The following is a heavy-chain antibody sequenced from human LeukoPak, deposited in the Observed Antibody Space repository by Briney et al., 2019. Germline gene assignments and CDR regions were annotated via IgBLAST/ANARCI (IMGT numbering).Heavy chain of an antibody. V-gene: IGHV1-46*01. CDR2: INPSGGST. D-gene: IGHD5-12*01. Sequence: ASVKVSCKASGYTFTGYYMHWVRQAPGQGLEWMGIINPSGGSTSYAQKFQGRVTITRDTSASTAYMELSSLRSEDTAVYYCARDARGLSGYAIDPWGQGTLVTVSS. CDR3: ARDARGLSGYAIDP. CDR1: GYTFTGYY. J-gene: IGHJ5*02.